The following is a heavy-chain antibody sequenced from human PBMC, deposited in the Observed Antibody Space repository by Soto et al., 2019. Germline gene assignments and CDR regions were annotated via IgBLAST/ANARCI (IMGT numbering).Heavy chain of an antibody. CDR2: IYPGDSDT. J-gene: IGHJ3*02. CDR1: GYSFTNYW. V-gene: IGHV5-51*01. Sequence: PGESLKISCKATGYSFTNYWIGWARQMPGKGLEWMGIIYPGDSDTRYSPSFQGHVTISADKSFTTAYLQWSSLKASDTAMYYCAQSPRLTEAFDIWGQGTMVTVSS. CDR3: AQSPRLTEAFDI.